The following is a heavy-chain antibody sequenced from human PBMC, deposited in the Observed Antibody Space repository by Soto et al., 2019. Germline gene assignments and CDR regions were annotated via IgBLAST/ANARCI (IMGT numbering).Heavy chain of an antibody. D-gene: IGHD3-10*01. CDR2: ISTYSGNT. V-gene: IGHV1-18*01. CDR3: ARDAYGSGSYYNRAFDY. CDR1: GYTFTSYG. Sequence: ASVKVSCKASGYTFTSYGISWVRQAPGQGLEWMGWISTYSGNTNYAQKLQGRVTMTTDTLTSTAYMELRSLRSDDTAVYYCARDAYGSGSYYNRAFDYWGQGTLVTVSS. J-gene: IGHJ4*02.